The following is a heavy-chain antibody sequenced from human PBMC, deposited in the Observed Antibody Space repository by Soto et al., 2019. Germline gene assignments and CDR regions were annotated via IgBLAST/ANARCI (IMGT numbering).Heavy chain of an antibody. D-gene: IGHD1-26*01. CDR1: GFTVSSNY. CDR3: ARAKYRGSFDY. Sequence: GGSLRLSCAASGFTVSSNYMSWVRQAPGKGLEWVSVIYSGGSTYYADSVKGRFTISRDNSKNTLYLQMNSLRAEDTAVYYCARAKYRGSFDYWGQGTLVTVSS. J-gene: IGHJ4*02. V-gene: IGHV3-66*01. CDR2: IYSGGST.